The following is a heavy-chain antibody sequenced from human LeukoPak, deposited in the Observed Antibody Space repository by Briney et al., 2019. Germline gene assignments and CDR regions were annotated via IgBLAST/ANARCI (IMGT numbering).Heavy chain of an antibody. CDR1: GFTFSSYS. V-gene: IGHV3-48*01. D-gene: IGHD3-3*01. CDR2: ISSSSTI. J-gene: IGHJ4*02. Sequence: GGSLRLSCAASGFTFSSYSMNWVRQAPGKGLEWVSYISSSSTIYYADSVKGRFTISRDNAKNSLYLQMNSLRAEDTAVYYCARGIRSYDFWSGLDYWGQGTLVTVSS. CDR3: ARGIRSYDFWSGLDY.